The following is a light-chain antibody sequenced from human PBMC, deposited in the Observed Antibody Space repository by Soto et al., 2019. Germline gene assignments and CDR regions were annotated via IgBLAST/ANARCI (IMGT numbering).Light chain of an antibody. CDR2: EVS. Sequence: QSALTQPASVSGSPGQSITISCTGTSSDVGDFDCVSWYQQHPGKAPKLMIYEVSDRPSGVSNRFSGSKSGDTVSLTISGLQAEDEADYYCSSYTSSSSYVFGTGTKVTVL. V-gene: IGLV2-14*01. CDR1: SSDVGDFDC. CDR3: SSYTSSSSYV. J-gene: IGLJ1*01.